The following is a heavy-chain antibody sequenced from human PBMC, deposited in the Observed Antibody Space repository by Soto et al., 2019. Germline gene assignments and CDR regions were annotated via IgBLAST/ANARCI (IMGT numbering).Heavy chain of an antibody. Sequence: QLQLQESGSGLVKPSQTLSLTCAVSGGSISSGGYSWSWIRQPPGKGLEWIGYIYHSGSTYYNPSLKSRVTIPVDRSKNQFSLKLSSVTAADTAVYYCDRDRWGYCSGGSCYSGYYYYGMDVWGQGTTVTVSS. V-gene: IGHV4-30-2*01. CDR1: GGSISSGGYS. J-gene: IGHJ6*02. CDR2: IYHSGST. D-gene: IGHD2-15*01. CDR3: DRDRWGYCSGGSCYSGYYYYGMDV.